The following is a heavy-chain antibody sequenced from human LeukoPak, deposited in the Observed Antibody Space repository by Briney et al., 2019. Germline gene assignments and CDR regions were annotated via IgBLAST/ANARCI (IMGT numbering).Heavy chain of an antibody. CDR3: ARGRGDSSGYYFFQH. V-gene: IGHV4-34*01. CDR1: GGSFSGYY. J-gene: IGHJ1*01. Sequence: KSSETLSLTCAGYGGSFSGYYWSWIRQPPGKGLEWIGEINHSGSTNYNPSLKSRVTISVDTSKNQFSLRLSSVTAADTAVYYCARGRGDSSGYYFFQHWGQGTLVTVSS. CDR2: INHSGST. D-gene: IGHD3-22*01.